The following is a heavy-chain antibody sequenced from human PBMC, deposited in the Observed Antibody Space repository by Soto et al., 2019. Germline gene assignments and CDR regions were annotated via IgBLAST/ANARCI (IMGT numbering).Heavy chain of an antibody. CDR3: ARSFHTYSGTQL. J-gene: IGHJ4*02. V-gene: IGHV4-38-2*01. CDR2: VDHSGST. D-gene: IGHD5-12*01. Sequence: LSEPLSLTFVVYGSVITSGYYWGWIRQPPGKGLEWIGTVDHSGSTYYDPSLQGRVTISIDTSKNQFSLKLTSVTAADTARYYCARSFHTYSGTQLWGQGTLAT. CDR1: GSVITSGYY.